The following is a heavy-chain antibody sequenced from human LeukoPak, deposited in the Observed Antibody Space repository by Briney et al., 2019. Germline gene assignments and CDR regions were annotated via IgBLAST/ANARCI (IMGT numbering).Heavy chain of an antibody. CDR1: GFTFDDYG. V-gene: IGHV3-20*04. D-gene: IGHD3-10*01. J-gene: IGHJ4*02. CDR3: AKDMVGGPMATFVD. CDR2: INWNSGSI. Sequence: PGGSLRLSCAASGFTFDDYGLSWVRQAPGKGLEWVSCINWNSGSIGYADSVKGRFTISRDNAKNSLYLQMNSLRAEDTALYYCAKDMVGGPMATFVDWGQGTLVTVSS.